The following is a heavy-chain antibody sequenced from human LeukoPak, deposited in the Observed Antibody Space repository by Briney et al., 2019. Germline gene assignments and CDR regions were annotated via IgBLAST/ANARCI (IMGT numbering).Heavy chain of an antibody. CDR1: GYGFTSYW. CDR2: IYPGDSDT. Sequence: GESLQSSSKGSGYGFTSYWIGWVRQMPGKGLEWMGTIYPGDSDTRYSTFFQGQVTISADKPISTAYLQWSSLKASDTARYYLARYPGYSSGGYGYYFDYWGQGTLVTVSS. V-gene: IGHV5-51*04. D-gene: IGHD6-19*01. CDR3: ARYPGYSSGGYGYYFDY. J-gene: IGHJ4*02.